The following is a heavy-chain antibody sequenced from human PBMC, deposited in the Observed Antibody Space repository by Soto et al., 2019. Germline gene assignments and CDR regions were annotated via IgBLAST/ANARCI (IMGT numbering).Heavy chain of an antibody. CDR1: GYTFTSYG. J-gene: IGHJ5*02. CDR3: AGSSLGYCSGGSCYHNWFDP. CDR2: ISAYNGNT. Sequence: ASVKVSCKASGYTFTSYGISWVRQAPGQGLEWMGWISAYNGNTNYAQKLQGRVTMTTDTSTSTAYMELRSLRSDDTAVYYCAGSSLGYCSGGSCYHNWFDPWGQGTLVTVSS. D-gene: IGHD2-15*01. V-gene: IGHV1-18*01.